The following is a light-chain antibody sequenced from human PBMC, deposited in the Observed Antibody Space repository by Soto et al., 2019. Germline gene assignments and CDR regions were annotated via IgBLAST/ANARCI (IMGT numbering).Light chain of an antibody. Sequence: DIQMTQSPSTLSTSVGDRITITCRASQSISSWLAWYQQKPGKAPKLLIYKASSLESGVPSRFSGSGSETEFTLTTSSLQPDDFATYYCQQYKNYPYTFGQGTKLEIK. J-gene: IGKJ2*01. CDR1: QSISSW. CDR2: KAS. CDR3: QQYKNYPYT. V-gene: IGKV1-5*03.